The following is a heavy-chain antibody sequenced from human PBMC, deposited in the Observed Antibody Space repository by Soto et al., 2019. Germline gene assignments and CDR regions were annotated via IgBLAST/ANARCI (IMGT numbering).Heavy chain of an antibody. D-gene: IGHD2-2*01. J-gene: IGHJ4*02. CDR1: GASISTSSDF. V-gene: IGHV4-39*01. CDR3: ARQPESTSYFDY. CDR2: VYQSGTT. Sequence: QLQLQESGPGLVRSSETLSLTCSVSGASISTSSDFWGWIRQAPGKGLEWIGNVYQSGTTRLNPSLKIRVSIVVDRSKNQFSLELNSATAADRAVYYCARQPESTSYFDYWGQGILVTVSS.